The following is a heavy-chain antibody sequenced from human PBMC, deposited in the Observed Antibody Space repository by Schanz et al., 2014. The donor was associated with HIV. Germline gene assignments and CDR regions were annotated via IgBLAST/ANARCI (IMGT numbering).Heavy chain of an antibody. CDR1: GFTFNNYA. Sequence: EVQLLDSGGGLVQPGGSLRLSCVASGFTFNNYAMTWVRQAPGKGLEWVSSISESGGRSYYADSVNGRFTISRDNSKNTLYLQMTTLRTEDTAVYYCAKPEYDSRGNSQSHFDYWGQGALVIVSS. V-gene: IGHV3-23*01. J-gene: IGHJ4*02. CDR2: ISESGGRS. D-gene: IGHD3-22*01. CDR3: AKPEYDSRGNSQSHFDY.